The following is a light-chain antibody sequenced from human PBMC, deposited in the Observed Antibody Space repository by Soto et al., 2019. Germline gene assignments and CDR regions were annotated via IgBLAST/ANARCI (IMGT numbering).Light chain of an antibody. CDR2: VAS. J-gene: IGKJ1*01. CDR1: QGISNY. V-gene: IGKV1-27*01. CDR3: QKYNSAPWT. Sequence: DIQMTQSPSSLSASVGDRVTITCRASQGISNYLAWYQQQPGKVPNLLIYVASTLQSGVPSRFSGRGSGTDFTLTISSLQPEDVATYYCQKYNSAPWTFGQGTKVEIK.